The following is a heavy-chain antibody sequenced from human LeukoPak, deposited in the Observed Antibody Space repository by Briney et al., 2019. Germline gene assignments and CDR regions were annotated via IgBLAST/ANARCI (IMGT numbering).Heavy chain of an antibody. V-gene: IGHV1-2*06. D-gene: IGHD4-17*01. Sequence: GASVKVSCKASGYIFTAYNIHWVRQAPGQGLEWVGRIHPSSGGTEYAQNFQGRVTVTRDTSITTAYMELNRLTSDDTAVYYCARNYGDLDYWGQGTLVTVSS. J-gene: IGHJ4*02. CDR2: IHPSSGGT. CDR3: ARNYGDLDY. CDR1: GYIFTAYN.